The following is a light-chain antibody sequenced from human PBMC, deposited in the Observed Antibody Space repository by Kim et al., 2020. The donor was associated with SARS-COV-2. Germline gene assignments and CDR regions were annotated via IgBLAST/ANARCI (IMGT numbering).Light chain of an antibody. J-gene: IGLJ1*01. CDR2: YDN. CDR3: QVSHSGGGHFV. CDR1: NFGNLN. Sequence: SYELTQPPSVSVPPGETARITCGGNNFGNLNVYWYQQRPGQAPVLIIYYDNDRPSGIPERFSGSNSGNTATLTISGVEAEDEADYYCQVSHSGGGHFVFGGGTKVTVL. V-gene: IGLV3-21*04.